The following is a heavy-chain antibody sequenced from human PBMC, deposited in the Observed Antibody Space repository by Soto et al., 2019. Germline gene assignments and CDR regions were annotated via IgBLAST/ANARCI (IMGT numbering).Heavy chain of an antibody. Sequence: ASVKVSCKASGYTFTSYYMHWVRQAPGQGLEWMGIINPSGGSTSYAQKFQGRVTMTRDTSASTAYMELSSLRSEDTAVYYWARDQVAVAGLVFDYWGQGTLVTVSS. CDR3: ARDQVAVAGLVFDY. D-gene: IGHD6-19*01. V-gene: IGHV1-46*01. J-gene: IGHJ4*02. CDR2: INPSGGST. CDR1: GYTFTSYY.